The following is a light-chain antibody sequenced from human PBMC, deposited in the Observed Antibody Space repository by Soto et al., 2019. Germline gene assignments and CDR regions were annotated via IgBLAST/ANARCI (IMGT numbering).Light chain of an antibody. Sequence: QSVLTQPASVSGSPGQSITISCTGTSSDIGVYKYVSWYQQSPGKAPKLILYDVSYRPSGVSNRFIGFKSGNTASLTISGLQAEDEADYYCNSYTSNNTLVFGGGTQLTVL. V-gene: IGLV2-14*01. CDR2: DVS. J-gene: IGLJ2*01. CDR3: NSYTSNNTLV. CDR1: SSDIGVYKY.